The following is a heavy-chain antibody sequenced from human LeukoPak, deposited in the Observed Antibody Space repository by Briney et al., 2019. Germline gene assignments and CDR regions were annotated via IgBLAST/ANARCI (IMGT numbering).Heavy chain of an antibody. CDR1: GGTFSSYA. CDR2: IIHIFGTA. J-gene: IGHJ5*02. CDR3: ARDGGHMITFGGVIVTNWFDP. Sequence: ASVKVSCKASGGTFSSYAISWVRQAPGQGLEWMGGIIHIFGTANYAQKFQGRVTITADESTSTAYMELSSLRSEDTAVYYCARDGGHMITFGGVIVTNWFDPWGQGTLVTVSS. D-gene: IGHD3-16*02. V-gene: IGHV1-69*13.